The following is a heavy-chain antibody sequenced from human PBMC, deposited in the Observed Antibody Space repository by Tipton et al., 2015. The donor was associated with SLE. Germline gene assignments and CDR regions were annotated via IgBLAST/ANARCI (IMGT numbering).Heavy chain of an antibody. D-gene: IGHD3-10*01. V-gene: IGHV4-38-2*02. CDR1: AYSITNGYY. CDR3: ARDRGSGSYYTHDAFDI. J-gene: IGHJ3*02. CDR2: FYHSGTT. Sequence: LRLSCTVSAYSITNGYYWGWIRQSPGKGLEWIGSFYHSGTTYYNPSLKSRLTISLNTSKNQFSLKLCSVTAADTAVYYCARDRGSGSYYTHDAFDIWGQGTMVTVSS.